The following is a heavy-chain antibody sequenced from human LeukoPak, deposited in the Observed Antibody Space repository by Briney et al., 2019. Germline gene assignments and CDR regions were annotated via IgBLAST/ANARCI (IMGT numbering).Heavy chain of an antibody. CDR2: INHSGST. J-gene: IGHJ6*03. Sequence: SETLSLTCTVSGGSISSYYWSWIRQPPGKGLGWIGEINHSGSTSYNPSLKSRVTISVDTSKNQFSLKLSSVTAADTAVYYCARGRSFWSGYYFYYYYMDVWGKGTTVTVSS. V-gene: IGHV4-34*01. CDR3: ARGRSFWSGYYFYYYYMDV. D-gene: IGHD3-3*01. CDR1: GGSISSYY.